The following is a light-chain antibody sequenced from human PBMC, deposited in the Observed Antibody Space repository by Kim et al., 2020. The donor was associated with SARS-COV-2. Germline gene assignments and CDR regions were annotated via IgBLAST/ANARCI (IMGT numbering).Light chain of an antibody. CDR1: SRDVCGYNY. CDR3: SSYTSSSTLEV. Sequence: QSITISCTGTSRDVCGYNYVSWYQQHPGKAPKLMIYDVSNRPSGVSNRFSGSKSGNTASLTISGLQAEDEADYYCSSYTSSSTLEVFGTGTKVTVL. CDR2: DVS. J-gene: IGLJ1*01. V-gene: IGLV2-14*03.